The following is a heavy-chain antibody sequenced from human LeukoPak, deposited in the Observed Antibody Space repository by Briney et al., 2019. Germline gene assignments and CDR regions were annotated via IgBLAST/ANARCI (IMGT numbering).Heavy chain of an antibody. CDR3: VRNYYATSADYDY. D-gene: IGHD3-22*01. V-gene: IGHV3-64D*06. J-gene: IGHJ4*02. CDR2: ISGNGEST. Sequence: GGSLRLSCSASGFTFSRHSMNGVRQAPGKGLEYVSAISGNGESTYYADSVKDRFSISRDNSKNTLYLQMRSLRDEDTAVYYCVRNYYATSADYDYWGQGTLVTVSS. CDR1: GFTFSRHS.